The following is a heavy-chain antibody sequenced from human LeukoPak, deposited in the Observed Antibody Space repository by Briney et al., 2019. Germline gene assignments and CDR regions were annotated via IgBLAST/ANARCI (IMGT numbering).Heavy chain of an antibody. CDR2: INPADGNT. J-gene: IGHJ4*02. CDR1: GYRFTKYG. CDR3: ARKLVFDY. Sequence: ASVRVSCKTSGYRFTKYGTSWVRQAPGQGLEWMGWINPADGNTTSARKFHGRLIMTTDTSTNTAHMEMRGLRSDDTAVYDCARKLVFDYWGQGTLVSVSS. V-gene: IGHV1-18*04.